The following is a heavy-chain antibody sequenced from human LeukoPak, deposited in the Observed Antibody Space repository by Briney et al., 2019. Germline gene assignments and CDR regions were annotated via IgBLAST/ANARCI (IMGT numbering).Heavy chain of an antibody. CDR1: GGSISSYY. D-gene: IGHD4-17*01. CDR3: AGRYGDYVGSPFDY. CDR2: IYYSGST. Sequence: SETLSLTCTVSGGSISSYYWSWTRQPPGKGLEWIGYIYYSGSTNYNPSLKSRVTISVDTSKNQFSLKLSSVTAADTAVYYCAGRYGDYVGSPFDYWGQGTLVTVSS. J-gene: IGHJ4*02. V-gene: IGHV4-59*08.